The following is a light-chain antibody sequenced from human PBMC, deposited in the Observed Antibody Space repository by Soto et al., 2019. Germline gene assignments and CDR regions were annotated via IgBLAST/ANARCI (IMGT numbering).Light chain of an antibody. V-gene: IGKV3-20*01. J-gene: IGKJ5*01. CDR2: GAS. Sequence: EIVLTQSPGTLSLSPGERATLSCRASQSVSSSFLAWYQQKVGQAPRLLIYGASSRATGIPDRFSGSGSGTDFTLSISRLEPEDFAVYYCQQYGSSPRTFGQGTRL. CDR3: QQYGSSPRT. CDR1: QSVSSSF.